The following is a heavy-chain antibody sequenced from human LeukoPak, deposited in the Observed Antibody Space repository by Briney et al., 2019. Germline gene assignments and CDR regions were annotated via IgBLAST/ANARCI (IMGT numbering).Heavy chain of an antibody. Sequence: GGSLRLSCAASGFTFSRSWMAWVRQAPGKGLEWVANIKQDGSEQFYLDSVKGRFTISRDNAKDALYLQMHSLRVEDTAVYYCARESIVVVPTTMDDASDIWGQGTMVTVSS. CDR1: GFTFSRSW. V-gene: IGHV3-7*01. D-gene: IGHD2-2*01. J-gene: IGHJ3*02. CDR3: ARESIVVVPTTMDDASDI. CDR2: IKQDGSEQ.